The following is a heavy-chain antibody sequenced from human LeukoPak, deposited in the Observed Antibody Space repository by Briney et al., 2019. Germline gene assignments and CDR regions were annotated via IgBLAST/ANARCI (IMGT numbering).Heavy chain of an antibody. J-gene: IGHJ6*02. D-gene: IGHD2-21*02. CDR1: GGSISSGDYY. CDR3: AREWIGDYYESYGMDV. Sequence: SETLSLTCTVSGGSISSGDYYWSWIRQPPGKGLEWIGYIYYSGSTYYNPSLKSRVTISVDTSKNQFSLKLSSVTAADTAVYYCAREWIGDYYESYGMDVWGQGTTDTVSS. V-gene: IGHV4-30-4*01. CDR2: IYYSGST.